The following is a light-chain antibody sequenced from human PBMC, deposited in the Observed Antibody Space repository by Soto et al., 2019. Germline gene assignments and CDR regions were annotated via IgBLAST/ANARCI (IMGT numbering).Light chain of an antibody. CDR1: QSVSTS. V-gene: IGKV3-15*01. CDR3: QKQKDGPLT. CDR2: AAF. J-gene: IGKJ4*01. Sequence: EIVMTQSPATLSVSPGETVTLSCRASQSVSTSVAWYQQKPGQAPRLLIYAAFTRATAVPARFSGSGSGTECALTTSGLQSKDFAVYPCQKQKDGPLTSGGGPKVE.